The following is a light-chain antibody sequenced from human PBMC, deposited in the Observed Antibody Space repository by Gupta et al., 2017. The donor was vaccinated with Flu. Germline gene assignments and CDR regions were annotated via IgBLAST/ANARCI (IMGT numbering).Light chain of an antibody. CDR3: MHGRGWPYA. V-gene: IGKV2-30*02. CDR2: KAS. CDR1: QSVIHSDGNTF. Sequence: ITGRFTQSVIHSDGNTFSRWYQQTAGQSPSLLNYKASNRDGVLPERCSGSAAGTDFTLKISREEADVVVFYYCMHGRGWPYAFGQGTKLEI. J-gene: IGKJ2*01.